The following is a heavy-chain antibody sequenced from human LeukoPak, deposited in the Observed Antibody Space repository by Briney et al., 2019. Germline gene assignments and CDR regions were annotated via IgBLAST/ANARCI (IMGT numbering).Heavy chain of an antibody. V-gene: IGHV4-61*03. CDR1: GGSVSSSSYF. J-gene: IGHJ4*02. Sequence: SETLSLTCTVSGGSVSSSSYFWSWIRQPLGKGPGWIGYIFYDGSTNYNPSLKSRVTISVDTPKNHFSLKLSSVTAADTAVYYCAGRSRSGWYYDYWGQGALVTVSS. D-gene: IGHD6-19*01. CDR2: IFYDGST. CDR3: AGRSRSGWYYDY.